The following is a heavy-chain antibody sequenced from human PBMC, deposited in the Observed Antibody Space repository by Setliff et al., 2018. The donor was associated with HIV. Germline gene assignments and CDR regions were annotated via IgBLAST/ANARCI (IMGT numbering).Heavy chain of an antibody. CDR1: GGSFSGNY. CDR3: ARGRRSSGWYVYH. V-gene: IGHV4-34*01. J-gene: IGHJ4*02. CDR2: INHSGST. D-gene: IGHD6-19*01. Sequence: SETLSLTCAVYGGSFSGNYWSWIRQPPGKGLEWIGEINHSGSTNYNPSLKSRVTISVDTSTNQFSLKLSSVTAADTAVYYCARGRRSSGWYVYHWGQGTLVTVSS.